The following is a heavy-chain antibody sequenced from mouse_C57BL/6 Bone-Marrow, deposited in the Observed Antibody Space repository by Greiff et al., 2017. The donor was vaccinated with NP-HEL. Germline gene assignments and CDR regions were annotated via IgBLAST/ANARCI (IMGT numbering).Heavy chain of an antibody. J-gene: IGHJ3*01. CDR2: INPSTGGT. CDR1: GYSFTGYY. Sequence: VQLQQSGPELVKPGASVKISCKASGYSFTGYYMNWVKQSPEKSLEWIGEINPSTGGTTYNQKFKAKATLTVDKSSSTAYMQLKSLTSEDAAVYYCASRYITTVVATPFAYWGQGTLVTVSA. CDR3: ASRYITTVVATPFAY. D-gene: IGHD1-1*01. V-gene: IGHV1-42*01.